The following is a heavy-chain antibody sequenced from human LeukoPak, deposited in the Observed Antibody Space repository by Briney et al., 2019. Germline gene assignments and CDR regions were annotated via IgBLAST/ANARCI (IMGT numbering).Heavy chain of an antibody. Sequence: GGSLRLSCTASGFTFSSYAMSWVRQAPGKGLEWVSAITDSGGSTSYADSVRGRFTISRDNSKNTLYLQMNSLRAEDTAVYYYAKDTSARRGSLNGWGQGTLVTVSS. V-gene: IGHV3-23*01. CDR3: AKDTSARRGSLNG. D-gene: IGHD3-16*02. CDR2: ITDSGGST. CDR1: GFTFSSYA. J-gene: IGHJ4*02.